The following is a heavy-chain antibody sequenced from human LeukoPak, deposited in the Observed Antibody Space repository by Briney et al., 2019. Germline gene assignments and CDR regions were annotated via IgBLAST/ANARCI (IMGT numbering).Heavy chain of an antibody. CDR2: SFYSGTT. J-gene: IGHJ3*02. V-gene: IGHV4-38-2*01. CDR3: ARAGFDI. Sequence: SETLSLTCAVSGYSISSGNYWGWIRQPPGKGLEWIGSSFYSGTTYYNPSLKSRVTISIDTSKNQVSLNLRSVTAADTAVYYCARAGFDIWGQGTMVTVFS. CDR1: GYSISSGNY.